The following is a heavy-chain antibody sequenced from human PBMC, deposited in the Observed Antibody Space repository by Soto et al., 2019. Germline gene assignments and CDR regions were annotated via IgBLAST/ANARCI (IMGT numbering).Heavy chain of an antibody. V-gene: IGHV3-30-3*01. J-gene: IGHJ5*02. D-gene: IGHD6-25*01. CDR3: ARDMNSRDYFFNWFEP. Sequence: QVRLVESGGGVVQPGRSLRLSCTASGFSFSSYAMYWFRQPPGKGLEWVAVISHDGINKHYADTVKGRVTVSRDNSNHSLELQLNSLRGEDTAMYYGARDMNSRDYFFNWFEPWGQGTLVTVSS. CDR2: ISHDGINK. CDR1: GFSFSSYA.